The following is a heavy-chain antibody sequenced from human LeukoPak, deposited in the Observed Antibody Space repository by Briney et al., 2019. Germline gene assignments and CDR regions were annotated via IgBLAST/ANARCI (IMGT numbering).Heavy chain of an antibody. Sequence: PSETLSLTCTVSGGSISSSIYYWGWIRQPPGKGLEWIGSIYDSGSTYYNPSLKSQVTITVDTSKNQFSLKLSSVTAADTAVYYCARHPYSSGWYSYVYYFDYWGQGTLVTVSS. V-gene: IGHV4-39*01. CDR3: ARHPYSSGWYSYVYYFDY. D-gene: IGHD6-19*01. J-gene: IGHJ4*02. CDR2: IYDSGST. CDR1: GGSISSSIYY.